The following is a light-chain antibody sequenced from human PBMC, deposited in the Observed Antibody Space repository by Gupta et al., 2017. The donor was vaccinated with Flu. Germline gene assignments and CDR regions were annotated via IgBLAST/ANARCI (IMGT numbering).Light chain of an antibody. V-gene: IGKV1-27*01. CDR1: QGINIY. J-gene: IGKJ3*01. CDR3: QKYNSAPLT. Sequence: DIQMTQSPSSLSASVGDRVTVTCRASQGINIYLAWYQQKPGKVPKLLISATSTLQSGVPSRFSGSGSGTDFTLTISSLQPEDVATYYCQKYNSAPLTFGPGTKVDIK. CDR2: ATS.